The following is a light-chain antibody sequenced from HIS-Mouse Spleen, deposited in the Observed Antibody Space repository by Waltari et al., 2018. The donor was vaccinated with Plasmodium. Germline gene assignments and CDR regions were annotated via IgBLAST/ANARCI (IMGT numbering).Light chain of an antibody. CDR1: SGSVSTSYY. V-gene: IGLV8-61*01. J-gene: IGLJ2*01. Sequence: QTVVTQEPSFSVSPGGTVTLTCGLRSGSVSTSYYPSWYQPTPGQAPRTLIYSTNTRSSGVPDRFSGSILGNKAALTITGAQADDESDYYCVLYMGSGIWVFGGGTKLTVL. CDR3: VLYMGSGIWV. CDR2: STN.